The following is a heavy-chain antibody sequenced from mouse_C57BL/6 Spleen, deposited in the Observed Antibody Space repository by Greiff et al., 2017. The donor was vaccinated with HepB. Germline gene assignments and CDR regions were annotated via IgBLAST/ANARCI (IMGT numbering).Heavy chain of an antibody. J-gene: IGHJ4*01. V-gene: IGHV1-26*01. CDR1: GYTFTDYY. CDR3: ARGCTYAMDY. CDR2: INPNNGGT. Sequence: VQLQQSGPELVKPGASVKISCKASGYTFTDYYMNWVKQSHGKSLEWIGDINPNNGGTSYNQKFKGKATLTVDKSSSTAYMELRSLTSEDSAVYYCARGCTYAMDYWGQGTSVTVSS.